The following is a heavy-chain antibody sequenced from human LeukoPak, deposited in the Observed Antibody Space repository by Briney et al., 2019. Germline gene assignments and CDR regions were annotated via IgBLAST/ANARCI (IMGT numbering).Heavy chain of an antibody. J-gene: IGHJ3*02. CDR3: ARELQWLDLDAFDI. CDR1: GYRFTSYW. V-gene: IGHV5-51*01. D-gene: IGHD6-19*01. Sequence: GESLKISLKGSGYRFTSYWIGWVRQMPGKGLEWMGIIYPGDSDTRYSPSFQGQVTISADKSISTAYLQWSSLKASDTAMYYCARELQWLDLDAFDIWGQGTMVTVSS. CDR2: IYPGDSDT.